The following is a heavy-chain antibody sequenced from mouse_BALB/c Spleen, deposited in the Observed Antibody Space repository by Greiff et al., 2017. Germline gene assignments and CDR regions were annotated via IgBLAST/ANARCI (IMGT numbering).Heavy chain of an antibody. J-gene: IGHJ2*01. CDR3: TRDIYYGYDGGYFDY. D-gene: IGHD2-2*01. CDR2: IYPGSGST. CDR1: GYTFTSYW. Sequence: LQQPGAELVRPGASVKLSCKASGYTFTSYWMHWVKQRPGQGLEWIGNIYPGSGSTNYDEKFKSKATLTVDTSSSTAYMQLSSLTSEDSAVYYCTRDIYYGYDGGYFDYWGQGTTLTVSS. V-gene: IGHV1S22*01.